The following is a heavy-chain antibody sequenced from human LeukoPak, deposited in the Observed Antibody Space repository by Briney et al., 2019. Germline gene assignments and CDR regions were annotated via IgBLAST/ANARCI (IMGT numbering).Heavy chain of an antibody. D-gene: IGHD1-7*01. J-gene: IGHJ4*02. CDR2: IYYSGTT. Sequence: SETLSLTCTVSGGSISSYYWSWIRQPPGKGLEWIGYIYYSGTTNYNPSLKSRVTISVDTSKNQFSLKLSSVTAADTAVYYCARATGTKVPPGYWGQGTLVTVSS. V-gene: IGHV4-59*12. CDR1: GGSISSYY. CDR3: ARATGTKVPPGY.